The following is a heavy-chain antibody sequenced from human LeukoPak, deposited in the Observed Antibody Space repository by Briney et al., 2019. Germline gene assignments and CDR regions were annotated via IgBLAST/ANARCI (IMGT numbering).Heavy chain of an antibody. CDR1: GFTFSSYS. J-gene: IGHJ4*02. Sequence: PGRSLRLSCAASGFTFSSYSMDWVRQAPGKGLEWVSSISSSSSYIYYADSVKGRFTISRDNAKNSLYLQMNSLRAEDTAVYYCARDPAVVGPKPDYWGQGTLVTVSS. V-gene: IGHV3-21*01. CDR2: ISSSSSYI. CDR3: ARDPAVVGPKPDY. D-gene: IGHD2-2*01.